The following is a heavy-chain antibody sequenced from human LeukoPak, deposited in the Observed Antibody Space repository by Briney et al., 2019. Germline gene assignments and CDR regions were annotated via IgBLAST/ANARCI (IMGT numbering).Heavy chain of an antibody. J-gene: IGHJ3*02. Sequence: SETLSLTCSVSGGSITSSSYYWGWIRQSPEKGLEWIGSIYYTGGTHYSPSLKSRVTISVDRSKNQFSLKLSSVTAADTAVYYCASHAYYDILTGYYSGDAFDIWGQGTMVTVSS. CDR3: ASHAYYDILTGYYSGDAFDI. D-gene: IGHD3-9*01. V-gene: IGHV4-39*07. CDR2: IYYTGGT. CDR1: GGSITSSSYY.